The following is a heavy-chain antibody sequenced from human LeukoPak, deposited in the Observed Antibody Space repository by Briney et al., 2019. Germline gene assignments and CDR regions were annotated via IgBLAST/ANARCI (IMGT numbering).Heavy chain of an antibody. CDR3: AKDLRHSYAY. Sequence: PGGSLRLSCAASGFTFSAYVMFWVRQAPGEGLEWVSTISSSGGTTYYADSVKGRFTISRDNSKSTLYLQVNSLRAEDTAVYYCAKDLRHSYAYWGQGALVTVSS. CDR2: ISSSGGTT. V-gene: IGHV3-23*01. J-gene: IGHJ4*02. D-gene: IGHD5-18*01. CDR1: GFTFSAYV.